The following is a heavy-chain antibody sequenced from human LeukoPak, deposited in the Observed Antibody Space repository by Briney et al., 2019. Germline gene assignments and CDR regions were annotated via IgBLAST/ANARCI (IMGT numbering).Heavy chain of an antibody. CDR3: TRAQAEVGAKYYFDY. Sequence: PGRSLRLSCTASAFTFVDNAMNWVRQAPGKGLEWVGFVRSEPYGATTEYAASVKGRFTISRDDSSGIAYLQMNSLKIEDTAVYFCTRAQAEVGAKYYFDYWGQGTLVTVSS. CDR2: VRSEPYGATT. CDR1: AFTFVDNA. J-gene: IGHJ4*02. D-gene: IGHD1-26*01. V-gene: IGHV3-49*04.